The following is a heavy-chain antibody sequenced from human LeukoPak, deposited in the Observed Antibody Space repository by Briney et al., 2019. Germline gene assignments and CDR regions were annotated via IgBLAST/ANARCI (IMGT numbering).Heavy chain of an antibody. V-gene: IGHV1-24*01. J-gene: IGHJ5*02. CDR3: ATRAGRGVVASGWFDP. CDR2: FDPEDGET. Sequence: ASVKVSCKVSGYTLTELSMHWVRQAPGKGLEWMGGFDPEDGETIYAQKFQGRVTMTEDTSTDTAYMELSSLRSEDTAVYYCATRAGRGVVASGWFDPWGQGTLVTVSS. CDR1: GYTLTELS. D-gene: IGHD3-10*01.